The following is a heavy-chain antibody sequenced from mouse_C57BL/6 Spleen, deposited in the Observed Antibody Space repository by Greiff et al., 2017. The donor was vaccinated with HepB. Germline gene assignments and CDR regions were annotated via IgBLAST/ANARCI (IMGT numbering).Heavy chain of an antibody. CDR2: TFYSGIT. V-gene: IGHV3-3*01. Sequence: EVQRVESGPSLVRPSQTLPLTCTVTGFSINSDCYWIWIRQFPGNKLEYIGYTFYSGITYYNPSLESRTYITRDTSKNQFSLKLSSVTTEDTATYYCARASYGSDWYFDVWGTGTTVTVSS. J-gene: IGHJ1*03. D-gene: IGHD1-1*02. CDR1: GFSINSDCY. CDR3: ARASYGSDWYFDV.